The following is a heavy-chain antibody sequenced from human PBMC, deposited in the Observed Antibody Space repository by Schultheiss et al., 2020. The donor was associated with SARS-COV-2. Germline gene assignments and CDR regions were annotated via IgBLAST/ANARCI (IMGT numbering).Heavy chain of an antibody. D-gene: IGHD3-3*01. J-gene: IGHJ3*02. CDR2: ISGSGGST. CDR1: GFTFSSYA. Sequence: GGSLRLSCAASGFTFSSYAMSWVRQAPGKGLEWVSAISGSGGSTYYADSVKGRFTISRDNSKNTLYLQMNSLRAEDTAVYYCAKGLTIFGVVTDDAFDIWGQGTMVTVSS. CDR3: AKGLTIFGVVTDDAFDI. V-gene: IGHV3-23*01.